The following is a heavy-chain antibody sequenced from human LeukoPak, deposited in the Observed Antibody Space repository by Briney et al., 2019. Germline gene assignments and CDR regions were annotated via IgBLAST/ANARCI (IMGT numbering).Heavy chain of an antibody. Sequence: PGGSLRLSCVASGFTFSTYYMNWVRQAPGKGLEWVSSITTSSYIYYADSVKGRFTISRDDAKNSLYLQMNSLRAEDTAVYYCARASGGSCYGYWGQGTLVTVSS. V-gene: IGHV3-21*06. J-gene: IGHJ4*02. D-gene: IGHD2-15*01. CDR1: GFTFSTYY. CDR2: ITTSSYI. CDR3: ARASGGSCYGY.